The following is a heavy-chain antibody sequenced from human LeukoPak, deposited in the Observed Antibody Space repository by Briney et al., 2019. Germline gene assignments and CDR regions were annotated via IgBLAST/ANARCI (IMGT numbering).Heavy chain of an antibody. D-gene: IGHD6-13*01. CDR2: IKQDGSEK. V-gene: IGHV3-7*03. CDR3: AKDSSSWYYFDY. CDR1: GFTFSSYW. J-gene: IGHJ4*02. Sequence: GGSLRPSCAASGFTFSSYWMSWVRQAPGKGLEWVANIKQDGSEKYYVDSVKGRFTISRDNAKNSLYLQMNSLRAEDTALYYCAKDSSSWYYFDYWGQGTLVTVSS.